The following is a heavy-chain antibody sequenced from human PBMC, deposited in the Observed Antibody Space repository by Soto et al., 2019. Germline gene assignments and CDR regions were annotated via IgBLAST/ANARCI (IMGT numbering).Heavy chain of an antibody. CDR1: GYSFTSFW. D-gene: IGHD1-26*01. V-gene: IGHV5-51*01. CDR2: IYPGDSDT. Sequence: PGESLKISCNGSGYSFTSFWIGWVRQMPGKGLEWMGIIYPGDSDTRYTPSFQGQVTISADKSISTAYLQWSSLKASDTAMYYCARQQIPGELTAFDIWGQGTMVTVSS. CDR3: ARQQIPGELTAFDI. J-gene: IGHJ3*02.